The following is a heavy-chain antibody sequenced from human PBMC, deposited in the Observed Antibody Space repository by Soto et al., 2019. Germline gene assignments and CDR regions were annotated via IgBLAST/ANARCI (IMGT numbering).Heavy chain of an antibody. CDR3: ARQHSEYSSSWLDFEH. CDR2: IYYTGST. CDR1: GGSVSSSRYY. J-gene: IGHJ4*02. D-gene: IGHD6-13*01. V-gene: IGHV4-39*01. Sequence: QLQLQESGPGLVKPSETLSLTCSVSGGSVSSSRYYWDWIRQPPGQGLEWIGNIYYTGSTYYTPSFKSRVTISVAASKNQFSLKVNSVTAADTAVCYCARQHSEYSSSWLDFEHWGQAALVTGSS.